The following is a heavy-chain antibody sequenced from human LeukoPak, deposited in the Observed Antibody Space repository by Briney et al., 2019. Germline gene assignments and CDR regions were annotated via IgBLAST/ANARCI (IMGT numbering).Heavy chain of an antibody. CDR2: ISGSGGST. Sequence: GGSLRLSCAASGFTFSSYAMSWVRQAPGKGLEWVSAISGSGGSTYYADSVKGRFTISRDNSKNTLYLQMNSLRAEDTAVYYCAKDAYSSGWNALANFDYGARGPRSTVSS. CDR3: AKDAYSSGWNALANFDY. V-gene: IGHV3-23*01. D-gene: IGHD6-19*01. J-gene: IGHJ4*02. CDR1: GFTFSSYA.